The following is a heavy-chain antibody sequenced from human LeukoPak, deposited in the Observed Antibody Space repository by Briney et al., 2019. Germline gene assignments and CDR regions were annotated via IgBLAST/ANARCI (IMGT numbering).Heavy chain of an antibody. D-gene: IGHD2-15*01. J-gene: IGHJ6*02. CDR2: IYSGGST. V-gene: IGHV3-53*05. CDR1: GFTVSSNY. Sequence: GGSLRLSCAASGFTVSSNYMSWVRQAPGKGLEWVSVIYSGGSTYYADSVKGRFTISRDNSKNTLYLQMNSLRAEDTAVYYCAKSSRQRSYYYYGMDVWGQGTTVTVSS. CDR3: AKSSRQRSYYYYGMDV.